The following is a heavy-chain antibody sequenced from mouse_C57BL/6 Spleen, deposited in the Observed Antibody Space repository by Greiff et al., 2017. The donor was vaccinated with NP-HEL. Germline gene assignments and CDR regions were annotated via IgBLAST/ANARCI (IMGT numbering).Heavy chain of an antibody. Sequence: EVQLQQSGPELVKPGASVKMSCKASGYTFTDYNMHWVKQSHGKSLEWIGYINPNNGGTSYNQKFKGKATLTVNKSSSTAYMELRSLTSEDSAVYDCARVGLITRVVANDYYAMDYWGQGTSVTVSS. J-gene: IGHJ4*01. V-gene: IGHV1-22*01. CDR1: GYTFTDYN. CDR2: INPNNGGT. D-gene: IGHD1-1*01. CDR3: ARVGLITRVVANDYYAMDY.